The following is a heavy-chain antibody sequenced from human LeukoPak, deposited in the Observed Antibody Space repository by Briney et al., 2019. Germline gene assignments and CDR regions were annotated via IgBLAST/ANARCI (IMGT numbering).Heavy chain of an antibody. J-gene: IGHJ4*02. CDR1: AFTFSSYW. D-gene: IGHD6-13*01. Sequence: QTGGCLRLSRAAAAFTFSSYWMSWVRQAPGKVLEWVANMKQDGSEKYYVDSVKGRFTISRDNAKNSLYLQMNSVRAEDTAVYYCAQDSSSWYYFDSWGQGTLVTVSS. CDR2: MKQDGSEK. V-gene: IGHV3-7*01. CDR3: AQDSSSWYYFDS.